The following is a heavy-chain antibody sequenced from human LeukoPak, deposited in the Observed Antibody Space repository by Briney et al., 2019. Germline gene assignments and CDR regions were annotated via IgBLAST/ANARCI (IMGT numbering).Heavy chain of an antibody. CDR1: GFTFSSYG. J-gene: IGHJ4*02. CDR2: IRYDGSNK. CDR3: AKGSRRYCSSTSCSYFDY. D-gene: IGHD2-2*01. V-gene: IGHV3-30*02. Sequence: AGSLRVSCAASGFTFSSYGMHWVRQAPGKGLECVAFIRYDGSNKYYADSVKGRFTISRDNSKNTLYLQMNSLRAEDTAVYYCAKGSRRYCSSTSCSYFDYWGQGTLVTVSS.